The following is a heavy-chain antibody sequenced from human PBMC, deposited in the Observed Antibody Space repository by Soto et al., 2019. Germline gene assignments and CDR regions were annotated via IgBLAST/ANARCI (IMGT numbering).Heavy chain of an antibody. Sequence: GASVKVSCKASGYTFTGYYMHWVRQAPGQGLEWMGWINPNSGGTNYAQKFQGRVTMTRDTSISTAYMELSRLRSDDTAVYYCARDRSGYDIYLDIWGQGTTVTVSS. CDR3: ARDRSGYDIYLDI. J-gene: IGHJ3*02. CDR2: INPNSGGT. CDR1: GYTFTGYY. V-gene: IGHV1-2*02. D-gene: IGHD5-12*01.